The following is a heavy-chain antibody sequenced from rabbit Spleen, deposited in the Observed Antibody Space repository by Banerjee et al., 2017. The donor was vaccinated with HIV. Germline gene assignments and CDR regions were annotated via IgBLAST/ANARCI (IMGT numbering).Heavy chain of an antibody. V-gene: IGHV1S40*01. D-gene: IGHD1-1*01. CDR3: VRGASSSGYYSL. CDR1: GIDFSSYYY. Sequence: QSLEESGGDLVKPGASLTLTCKASGIDFSSYYYMCWVRQAPGKGLEWIGCIVTGSGSTGYASWAKGRFTISKTSSTTMTLQMTSLTAADTATYFCVRGASSSGYYSLWGQGTLVTVS. J-gene: IGHJ3*01. CDR2: IVTGSGST.